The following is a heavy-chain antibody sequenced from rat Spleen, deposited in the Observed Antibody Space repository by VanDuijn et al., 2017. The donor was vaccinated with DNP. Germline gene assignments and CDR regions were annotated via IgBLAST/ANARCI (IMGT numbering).Heavy chain of an antibody. CDR3: ARSGLQLYWAMDA. V-gene: IGHV2-41*01. CDR1: GFSLTDYN. Sequence: QVQLKESGPGLVQPSQTLSLTCTIAGFSLTDYNVHWVRQPPGKGLEWMGVIWNFGGTRYHSTLTSRLTITKDTSKSQVFLKMNSVRTEDTAMYFCARSGLQLYWAMDAWGQGTSVTVSS. CDR2: IWNFGGT. D-gene: IGHD1-2*01. J-gene: IGHJ4*01.